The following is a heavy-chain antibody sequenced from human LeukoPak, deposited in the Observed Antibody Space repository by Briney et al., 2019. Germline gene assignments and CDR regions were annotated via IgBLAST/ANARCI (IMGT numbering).Heavy chain of an antibody. J-gene: IGHJ4*02. CDR1: GGSISSGGYY. CDR3: ARDLFEGFDY. Sequence: SETLSLTCTVSGGSISSGGYYWSWIRQHPGKGLEWIGYIYYSGSTYYNPSLKSRVTISVDTSKNQFSLKLSSVTAADTAVYYCARDLFEGFDYWGQGTLVTVSS. V-gene: IGHV4-31*03. D-gene: IGHD2-15*01. CDR2: IYYSGST.